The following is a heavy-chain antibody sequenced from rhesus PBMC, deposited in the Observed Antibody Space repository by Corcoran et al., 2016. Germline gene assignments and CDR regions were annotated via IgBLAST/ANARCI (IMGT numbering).Heavy chain of an antibody. CDR2: IYGGRCNA. Sequence: QVQLQESGPGLVKHSETLSFPCAVAGYTISSGDGWGWIRQHPGKGLEWIGQIYGGRCNATNNPSRKSRVTVSKDTSKNQFSLKLSAVPAADPGVYYCARVPYSSRRKDAFDCWGQGLRVTVSS. CDR1: GYTISSGDG. J-gene: IGHJ3*01. D-gene: IGHD4-29*01. CDR3: ARVPYSSRRKDAFDC. V-gene: IGHV4-127*01.